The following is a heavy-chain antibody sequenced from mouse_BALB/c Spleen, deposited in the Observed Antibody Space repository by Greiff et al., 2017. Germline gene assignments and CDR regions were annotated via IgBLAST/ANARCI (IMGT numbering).Heavy chain of an antibody. CDR2: ILPGSGST. CDR1: GYTFSSYW. V-gene: IGHV1-9*01. D-gene: IGHD1-1*01. CDR3: ASITTVVYYYAMDY. J-gene: IGHJ4*01. Sequence: QVQLQQSGAELMKPGASVKISCKATGYTFSSYWIEWVKQRPGHGLEWIGEILPGSGSTNYNEKFKGKATFTADTSSNTAYMQLSSLTSEDSAVYYCASITTVVYYYAMDYWGQGTSVTVSS.